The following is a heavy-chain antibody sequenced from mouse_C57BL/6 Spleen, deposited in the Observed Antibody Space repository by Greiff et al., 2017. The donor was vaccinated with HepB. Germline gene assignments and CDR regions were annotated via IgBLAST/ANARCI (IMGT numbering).Heavy chain of an antibody. J-gene: IGHJ3*01. D-gene: IGHD1-1*01. CDR2: IYPGDGDT. CDR1: GYAFSSSW. Sequence: QVHVKQSGPELVKPGASVKISCKASGYAFSSSWMNWVKQRPGKGLEWIGRIYPGDGDTNYNGKFKGKATLTADKSSSTAYMQLSSLTSEDSAVYFCARQGGSRGVWFAYWGQGTLVTVSA. CDR3: ARQGGSRGVWFAY. V-gene: IGHV1-82*01.